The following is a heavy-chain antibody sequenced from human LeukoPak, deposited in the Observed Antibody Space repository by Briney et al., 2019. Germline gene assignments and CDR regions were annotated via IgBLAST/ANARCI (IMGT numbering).Heavy chain of an antibody. J-gene: IGHJ5*02. CDR3: ATNILVRDIINWFDP. V-gene: IGHV1-2*02. CDR1: GGTFSSYA. CDR2: IKPNSGDT. D-gene: IGHD3-10*01. Sequence: ASVKVSCKASGGTFSSYAMSWVRQAPGQGLEWMGWIKPNSGDTRSAQKFQGRVIMTRDTSTGTAYMELSSLRYDDTAVYYCATNILVRDIINWFDPWGQGTLVTVSS.